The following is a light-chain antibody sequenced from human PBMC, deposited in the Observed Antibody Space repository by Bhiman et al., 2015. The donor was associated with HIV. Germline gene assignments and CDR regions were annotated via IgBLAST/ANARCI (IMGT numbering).Light chain of an antibody. V-gene: IGLV2-14*03. CDR1: GSDVGGYNH. Sequence: QSALTQPASVSGSPGQSITISCTGTGSDVGGYNHVSWYQQHPGKAPKLMIYDVSNRPSGVSNRFSGSKSGNTASLTISGLQAEDEADYYCQSYDTSLRGPVFGGGTKLTVL. CDR3: QSYDTSLRGPV. J-gene: IGLJ3*02. CDR2: DVS.